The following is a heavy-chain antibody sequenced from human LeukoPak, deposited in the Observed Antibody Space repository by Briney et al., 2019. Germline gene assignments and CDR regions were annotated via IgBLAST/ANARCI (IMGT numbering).Heavy chain of an antibody. D-gene: IGHD3-16*01. CDR2: ISNSGSP. J-gene: IGHJ4*02. V-gene: IGHV4-59*02. Sequence: PSETLSLTCTVSSASVSSYYWSWVRQPPGGGLERIGYISNSGSPSYNPSFKSRVTFSADTSKNHLSLKLNSVTPADTAVYFCARGGAGPLRDWGQGTLVTVSS. CDR1: SASVSSYY. CDR3: ARGGAGPLRD.